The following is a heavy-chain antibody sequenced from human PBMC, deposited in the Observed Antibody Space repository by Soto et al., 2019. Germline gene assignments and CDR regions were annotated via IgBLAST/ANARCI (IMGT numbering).Heavy chain of an antibody. CDR3: AKDEGIYYDFWSGYFNDAFDI. J-gene: IGHJ3*02. V-gene: IGHV3-30*18. CDR2: ISYDGSNK. D-gene: IGHD3-3*01. CDR1: GFTFSSYG. Sequence: QVQLVESGGGVVQPRRSLRLSCAASGFTFSSYGMHWVRQAPGKGLEWVAVISYDGSNKYYADSVKGRFTISRDNSKNTLYLQMNSLRAEDTAVYYCAKDEGIYYDFWSGYFNDAFDIWGQGTMVTVSS.